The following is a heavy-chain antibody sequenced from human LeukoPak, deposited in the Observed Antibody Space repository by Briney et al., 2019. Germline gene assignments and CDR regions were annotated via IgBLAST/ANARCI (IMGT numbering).Heavy chain of an antibody. CDR3: AKDMGYCSSTSCYVFDY. V-gene: IGHV3-9*01. CDR1: GFTFDDYA. CDR2: ISWNSGSI. J-gene: IGHJ4*02. Sequence: PGGSLTLSCAASGFTFDDYAMHWVRQAPGKGLEWVSGISWNSGSIGYADSVKGRFTISRDNAKNSLYLQMNSLRAEDTALYYCAKDMGYCSSTSCYVFDYWGQGTLVTVSS. D-gene: IGHD2-2*01.